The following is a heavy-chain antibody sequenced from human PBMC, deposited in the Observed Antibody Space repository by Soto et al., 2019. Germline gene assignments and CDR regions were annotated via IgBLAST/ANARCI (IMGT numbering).Heavy chain of an antibody. CDR1: GFTFSSYS. J-gene: IGHJ5*02. V-gene: IGHV3-21*01. CDR2: ISSSSSYI. CDR3: ARRRVVPAAIDGAFDP. Sequence: LRLSCAASGFTFSSYSMNWVRQAPGKGLEWVSSISSSSSYIYYADSVKGRFTISRDNAKNSLYLQMNSLRAEDTAVYYCARRRVVPAAIDGAFDPWGQGTLVTVSS. D-gene: IGHD2-2*02.